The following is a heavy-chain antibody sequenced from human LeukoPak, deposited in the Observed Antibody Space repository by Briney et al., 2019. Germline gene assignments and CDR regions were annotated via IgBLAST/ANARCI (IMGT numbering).Heavy chain of an antibody. Sequence: PSETLSLTCTVSGGSINSGGSYWGWIRQPPGKGLKWIGSIYYSGSTYYNPSLKSRVTISVDMSKNQFSLKLSSVTAADTAVYYCARSMVREVILSARRANWFDPWGQGTLVTVSS. CDR2: IYYSGST. CDR1: GGSINSGGSY. D-gene: IGHD3-10*01. CDR3: ARSMVREVILSARRANWFDP. J-gene: IGHJ5*02. V-gene: IGHV4-39*01.